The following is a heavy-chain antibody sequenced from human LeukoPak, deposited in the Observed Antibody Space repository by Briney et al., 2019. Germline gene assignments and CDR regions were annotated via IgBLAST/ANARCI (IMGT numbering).Heavy chain of an antibody. D-gene: IGHD3-22*01. V-gene: IGHV3-21*01. CDR3: ARDLNPYYDSSGYYYMDV. Sequence: GGSLRLSCAASGFTFSSYSMNWVHQAPGKGLEWVSSISSSSSYIYYADSVKGRFTISRDNAKNSLYLQMNSLRAEDTAVYYCARDLNPYYDSSGYYYMDVWGKGTTVTVSS. J-gene: IGHJ6*03. CDR1: GFTFSSYS. CDR2: ISSSSSYI.